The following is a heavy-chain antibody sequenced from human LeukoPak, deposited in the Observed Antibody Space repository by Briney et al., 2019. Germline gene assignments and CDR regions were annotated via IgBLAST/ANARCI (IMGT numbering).Heavy chain of an antibody. Sequence: PSETLSLTCAVYGGSFSGYYWSWIRQPPGKGLEWIGSIYYSGSTYYNPSLKSRVTISVDTSKNQFSLKLSSVTAADTAVYYCARSSSWYVQADYWRQGTLLTVSS. CDR3: ARSSSWYVQADY. CDR2: IYYSGST. CDR1: GGSFSGYY. D-gene: IGHD6-13*01. V-gene: IGHV4-34*01. J-gene: IGHJ4*02.